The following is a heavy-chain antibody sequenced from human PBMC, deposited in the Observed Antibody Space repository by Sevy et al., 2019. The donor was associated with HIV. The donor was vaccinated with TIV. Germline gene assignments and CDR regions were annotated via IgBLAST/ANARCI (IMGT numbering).Heavy chain of an antibody. CDR1: GFSFSTYW. CDR3: VREGLGGFSYSLDC. CDR2: MNQDGTER. J-gene: IGHJ4*02. V-gene: IGHV3-7*01. D-gene: IGHD3-16*01. Sequence: GGSLRLSCAASGFSFSTYWMTWVCQAPGKGLEWVATMNQDGTERDYVDSVKGRFTISRDNTKTSLFLQMNSLSAEDTGVYYCVREGLGGFSYSLDCWGQGTLVTVSS.